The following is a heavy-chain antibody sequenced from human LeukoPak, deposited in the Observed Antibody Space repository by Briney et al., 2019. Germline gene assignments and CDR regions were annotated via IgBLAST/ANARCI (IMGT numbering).Heavy chain of an antibody. CDR1: GITFSNYW. CDR3: ATEPGIGYAFDI. D-gene: IGHD2-15*01. J-gene: IGHJ3*02. V-gene: IGHV3-7*01. Sequence: GGPLRLSCAASGITFSNYWMSWVRQAPGKGLEWVANISPDGSEKNYAHSVKGRFTISRDNAKNSLSLQMNSLRAEDTAVYYCATEPGIGYAFDIWGQGRMVTVSS. CDR2: ISPDGSEK.